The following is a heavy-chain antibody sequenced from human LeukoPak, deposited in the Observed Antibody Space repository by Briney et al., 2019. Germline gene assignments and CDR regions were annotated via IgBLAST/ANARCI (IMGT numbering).Heavy chain of an antibody. J-gene: IGHJ4*02. CDR3: ASSKGYADY. CDR2: ISSSCSYI. Sequence: GGSLRLSCAASGFTFNTNNMNWVRQAPGKGLEWVSSISSSCSYIYYADSVKGRFTISRDNAKNSLYLQMNSLRAEDTAVYYCASSKGYADYWGQGTLVTVSS. V-gene: IGHV3-21*01. D-gene: IGHD2-8*01. CDR1: GFTFNTNN.